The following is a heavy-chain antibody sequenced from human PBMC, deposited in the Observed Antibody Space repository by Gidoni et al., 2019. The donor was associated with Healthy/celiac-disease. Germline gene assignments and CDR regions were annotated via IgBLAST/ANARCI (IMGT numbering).Heavy chain of an antibody. V-gene: IGHV3-30*18. D-gene: IGHD3-16*02. J-gene: IGHJ6*03. CDR2: ISYDGRNT. Sequence: QVQLVESGGGVVQPGRSLRLSCAAYGFTCSSYGMHWVRQAPGKGLECVAVISYDGRNTYYADSVKGRFPISRDNSKNTLYLQMNSLRAEDTAVYYCAKGPSFHYYYYMDVWGKGTTVTVSS. CDR3: AKGPSFHYYYYMDV. CDR1: GFTCSSYG.